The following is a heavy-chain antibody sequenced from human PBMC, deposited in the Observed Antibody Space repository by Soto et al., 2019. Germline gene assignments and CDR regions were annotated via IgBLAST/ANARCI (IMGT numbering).Heavy chain of an antibody. J-gene: IGHJ4*02. CDR3: AQGGVVNDYGVTSGDY. V-gene: IGHV3-53*01. Sequence: HPGGSLRLSCAASGFTVSSNYMSWVRQAPGKGLEWVSVIYSGGSTYYADSVKGRFTISRDNSKNTLYLQMNSLRAEDTAVYYCAQGGVVNDYGVTSGDYWGQGTLVTVSS. CDR2: IYSGGST. D-gene: IGHD4-17*01. CDR1: GFTVSSNY.